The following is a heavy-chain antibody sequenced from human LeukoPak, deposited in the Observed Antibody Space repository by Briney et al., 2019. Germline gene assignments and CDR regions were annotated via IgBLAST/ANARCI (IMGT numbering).Heavy chain of an antibody. CDR1: GFTFNKFG. CDR3: ARGSYGIDY. Sequence: GGSLRLSCAASGFTFNKFGMDWVRQAPGKGLEWVAVIWKDGSNKYYAGSVKGRFTISRDNSKNTLYLQMNSLRAEDTAVYYCARGSYGIDYWGQGTLVTVSS. J-gene: IGHJ4*02. CDR2: IWKDGSNK. V-gene: IGHV3-33*07. D-gene: IGHD6-6*01.